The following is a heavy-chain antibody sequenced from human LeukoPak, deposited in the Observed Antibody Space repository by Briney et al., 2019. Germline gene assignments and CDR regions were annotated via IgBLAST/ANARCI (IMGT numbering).Heavy chain of an antibody. D-gene: IGHD6-13*01. CDR2: IIPIFGTA. V-gene: IGHV1-69*06. CDR1: GGTLSSYA. CDR3: ARDVRGTAAAGFDY. J-gene: IGHJ4*02. Sequence: SVKVSCKASGGTLSSYAISWVRQAPGQGLEWMGGIIPIFGTANYAQKFQGRVTITADKSTSTAYMELSSLRSEDTAVYYCARDVRGTAAAGFDYWGQGTLVTVSS.